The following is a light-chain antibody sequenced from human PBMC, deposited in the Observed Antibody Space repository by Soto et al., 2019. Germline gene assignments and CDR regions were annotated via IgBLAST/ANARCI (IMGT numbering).Light chain of an antibody. CDR2: DAS. J-gene: IGKJ2*02. CDR1: QSISSW. V-gene: IGKV1-5*01. CDR3: QQYNSPSCT. Sequence: DIQMTQSPSTLSASVGDRVTITCRASQSISSWLAWYQQKPGKAPKLLIYDASILESGVPSRFSGSGSGTEFTLTISSLQPDDFATYYCQQYNSPSCTFGQGTKLEIK.